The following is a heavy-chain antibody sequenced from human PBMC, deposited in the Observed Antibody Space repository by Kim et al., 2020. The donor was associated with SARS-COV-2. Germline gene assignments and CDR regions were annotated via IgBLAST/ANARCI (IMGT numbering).Heavy chain of an antibody. D-gene: IGHD6-13*01. CDR1: GGSISSGGYS. CDR2: IYHSGST. J-gene: IGHJ4*02. Sequence: SETLSLTCAVSGGSISSGGYSWSWIRQPPGKGLEWIGYIYHSGSTYYNPSLKSRVTISVDRSKNQFSLKLSSVTAADTAVYYCAAIAAAGIDYWGQGTLVTVSS. V-gene: IGHV4-30-2*01. CDR3: AAIAAAGIDY.